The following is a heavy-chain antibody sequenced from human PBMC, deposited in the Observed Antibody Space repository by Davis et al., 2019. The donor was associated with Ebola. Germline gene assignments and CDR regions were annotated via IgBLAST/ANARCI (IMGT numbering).Heavy chain of an antibody. Sequence: ASVKVSCKASGYTFTSYYMHWVRQAPGQGLEWMGIINPSGGSTSYAQKFQGRVTMTRDTSTSTVYMELRSLRSDDTAVYYCARRVGARSGFDSWGQGSLVTVSS. J-gene: IGHJ4*02. V-gene: IGHV1-46*01. CDR3: ARRVGARSGFDS. CDR2: INPSGGST. CDR1: GYTFTSYY. D-gene: IGHD1-26*01.